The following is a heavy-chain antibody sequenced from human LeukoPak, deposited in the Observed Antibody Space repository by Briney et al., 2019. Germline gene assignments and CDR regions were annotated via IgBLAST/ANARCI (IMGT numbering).Heavy chain of an antibody. V-gene: IGHV1-2*02. CDR1: GYTFTGYY. D-gene: IGHD3-3*01. CDR2: INPNSGGT. J-gene: IGHJ6*03. Sequence: ASVKVSCEASGYTFTGYYMHWVRQAPGQGLEWMGWINPNSGGTNYAQKFQGRVTMTRDTSINTTYMELSRLRSDDTAVYYCARVLHYDFWSGYYGGYYYMDVWGKGTTVTVSS. CDR3: ARVLHYDFWSGYYGGYYYMDV.